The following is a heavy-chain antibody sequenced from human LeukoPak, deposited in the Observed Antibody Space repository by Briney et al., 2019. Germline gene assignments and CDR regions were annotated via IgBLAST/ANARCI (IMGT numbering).Heavy chain of an antibody. V-gene: IGHV3-30*18. CDR3: AKDTLLYYDFWSGYRNWFDP. J-gene: IGHJ5*02. Sequence: GRSLRLSCAASGFTFSSYGMHWVRQAPGKGLERVAVISYDGSNKYYADSVKGRFTISRDNSKNTLYLQMNSLRAEDTAVYYCAKDTLLYYDFWSGYRNWFDPWGQGTLVTVSS. CDR2: ISYDGSNK. D-gene: IGHD3-3*01. CDR1: GFTFSSYG.